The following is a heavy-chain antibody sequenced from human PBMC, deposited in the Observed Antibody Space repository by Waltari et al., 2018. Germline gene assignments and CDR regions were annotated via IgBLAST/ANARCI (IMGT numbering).Heavy chain of an antibody. D-gene: IGHD2-2*01. V-gene: IGHV1-69*08. CDR1: GGTFSSYT. CDR2: IIPILGTA. CDR3: ASSMGYCSSTSCYWNYFDY. Sequence: QVQLVQSGAEVKKPGSSVKVSCKASGGTFSSYTIRWVRQAPGQGLEWMGRIIPILGTANYAQKFQGRVTITADKSTSTAYMELSSLRSEDTAVYYCASSMGYCSSTSCYWNYFDYWGQGTLSPSPQ. J-gene: IGHJ4*02.